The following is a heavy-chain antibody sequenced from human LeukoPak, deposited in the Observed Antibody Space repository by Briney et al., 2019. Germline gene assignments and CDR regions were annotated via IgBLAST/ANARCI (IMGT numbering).Heavy chain of an antibody. V-gene: IGHV3-23*01. CDR3: ANVPSSGYYYRGAFDI. CDR2: ISGSGGST. D-gene: IGHD3-22*01. CDR1: GFTFSSYA. J-gene: IGHJ3*02. Sequence: LSGGSLRLSCAASGFTFSSYAMSWVRQAPGKGLEWVSAISGSGGSTYYADSVKGRFTISRDNSKNTLYLQMNSLRAEDTAVYYCANVPSSGYYYRGAFDIWGQGTMVTVPS.